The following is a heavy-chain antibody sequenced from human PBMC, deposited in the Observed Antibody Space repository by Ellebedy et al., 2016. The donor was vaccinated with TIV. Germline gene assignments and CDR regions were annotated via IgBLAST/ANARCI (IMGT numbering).Heavy chain of an antibody. Sequence: GESLKISCTASGFTFSTYWRSWARQAPGKGLEWVANIKSEGSEKYYVDSVKGRFTISRDDAKNSLYLQMSSLKVEDTAVYFCAKGGHLDDWGQGTLVIVSS. J-gene: IGHJ4*02. CDR1: GFTFSTYW. V-gene: IGHV3-7*01. CDR2: IKSEGSEK. CDR3: AKGGHLDD.